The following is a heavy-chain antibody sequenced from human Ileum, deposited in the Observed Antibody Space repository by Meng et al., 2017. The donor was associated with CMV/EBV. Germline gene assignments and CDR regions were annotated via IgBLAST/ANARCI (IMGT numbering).Heavy chain of an antibody. CDR1: GYTFSSYS. V-gene: IGHV3-23*01. CDR3: VKGWQNLGDY. CDR2: ISGSGGST. Sequence: GESLQISCRASGYTFSSYSMSWVRQAPGKGLEWVSSISGSGGSTYSADSVKGRLTISRDNSESTLYLQMNSLTAEDTAIYYCVKGWQNLGDYWGQGTLVTVSS. D-gene: IGHD7-27*01. J-gene: IGHJ4*02.